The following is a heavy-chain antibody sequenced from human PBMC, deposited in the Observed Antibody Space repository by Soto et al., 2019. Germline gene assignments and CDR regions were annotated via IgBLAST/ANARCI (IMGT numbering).Heavy chain of an antibody. D-gene: IGHD1-7*01. CDR2: IYYIGST. J-gene: IGHJ6*04. CDR3: ARQPGTIDGMDV. Sequence: PSETLSLTCTVSGGSISSGGYYWSWIRQHPGKGLEWIGYIYYIGSTYYNPSLKSRVTISVDTSKNQFSLKLSSVTAADTAVYYCARQPGTIDGMDVWGAGPPVTVSS. V-gene: IGHV4-31*03. CDR1: GGSISSGGYY.